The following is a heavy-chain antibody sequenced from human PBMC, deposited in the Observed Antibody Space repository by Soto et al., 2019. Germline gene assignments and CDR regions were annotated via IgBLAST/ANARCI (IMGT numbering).Heavy chain of an antibody. J-gene: IGHJ5*02. V-gene: IGHV4-34*01. Sequence: TETLSLTCAVYGGSFSGYYWSWIRQPPGKGLEWIGEINHSGSTNYNPSLKSRVTISVDTSKNQFSLKLSSVTAADTAVYYCARGRVVVVAARHYNWFDPWGQGTLVTVSS. CDR1: GGSFSGYY. D-gene: IGHD2-15*01. CDR2: INHSGST. CDR3: ARGRVVVVAARHYNWFDP.